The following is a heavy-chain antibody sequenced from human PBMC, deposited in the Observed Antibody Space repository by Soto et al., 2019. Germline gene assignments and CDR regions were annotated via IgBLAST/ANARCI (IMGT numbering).Heavy chain of an antibody. CDR1: GFTFSSYS. V-gene: IGHV3-21*01. CDR2: ISSSSSYI. CDR3: ARDNFSSGWYTILLDY. J-gene: IGHJ4*02. Sequence: EVQLVESGGGLVKPGGSLRLSCAASGFTFSSYSMNWVRQAPGKGLEWVSSISSSSSYIYYADSVKGRFTISRDNAKNSLYLQMNSLRAEDTAVYYCARDNFSSGWYTILLDYWGQGTLVTVSS. D-gene: IGHD6-19*01.